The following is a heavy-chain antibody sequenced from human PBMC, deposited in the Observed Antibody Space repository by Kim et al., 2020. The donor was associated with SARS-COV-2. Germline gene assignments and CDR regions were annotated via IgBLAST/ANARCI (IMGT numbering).Heavy chain of an antibody. D-gene: IGHD3-22*01. V-gene: IGHV4-4*02. CDR2: IYHSGST. CDR1: GGSISSSNW. J-gene: IGHJ4*02. CDR3: ASDTYYYDSSGHSPPHVYPGY. Sequence: SETLSLTCAVSGGSISSSNWWSWVRQPPGKGLEWIGEIYHSGSTNYNPSLKSRVTISVDKSKNQFSLKLSSVTAADTAVYYCASDTYYYDSSGHSPPHVYPGYWGQGTLVTVSS.